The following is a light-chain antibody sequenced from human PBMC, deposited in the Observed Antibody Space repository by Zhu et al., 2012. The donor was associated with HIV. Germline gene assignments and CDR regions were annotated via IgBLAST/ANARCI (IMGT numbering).Light chain of an antibody. CDR2: SAS. Sequence: EIVLTQSPGTLSLSPGERATLSCRASLQTVSRNYLAWYQQKPGQPPRLLIYSASRRVTGIPDRFSGSGSGTDFTLTISRLEPEDFALYYCQQRSNWPLTFGGGTKVEIK. J-gene: IGKJ4*01. CDR1: LQTVSRNY. CDR3: QQRSNWPLT. V-gene: IGKV3D-20*02.